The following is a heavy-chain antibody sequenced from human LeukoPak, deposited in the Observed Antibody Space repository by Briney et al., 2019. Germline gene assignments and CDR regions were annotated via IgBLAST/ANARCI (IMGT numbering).Heavy chain of an antibody. D-gene: IGHD3-22*01. CDR3: ARGDSQRIDY. CDR2: IYYSGST. CDR1: GGSISSGGYY. V-gene: IGHV4-31*03. Sequence: PSETLSLTCTVSGGSISSGGYYWSWIRQHPGKGLEWIGYIYYSGSTYYNPSLKSRVTISVDTSKNQLSLKLSSVTAADTAVYYCARGDSQRIDYWGQGTLVTVSS. J-gene: IGHJ4*02.